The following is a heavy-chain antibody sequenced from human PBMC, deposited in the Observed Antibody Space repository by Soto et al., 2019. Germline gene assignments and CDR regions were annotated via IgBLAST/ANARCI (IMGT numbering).Heavy chain of an antibody. CDR2: IYSGGST. V-gene: IGHV3-53*01. CDR3: ARARSTAAGLFDY. D-gene: IGHD6-13*01. J-gene: IGHJ4*02. CDR1: GFTVSSNY. Sequence: EVQLVESGGDLIQPGGSLRLSCAASGFTVSSNYMTWVRQAPGKGLEWVSAIYSGGSTYYADSVKGRFTISRDNSKNTLSLQMSSLRAEDTAVYYCARARSTAAGLFDYWGQGTLVTVSS.